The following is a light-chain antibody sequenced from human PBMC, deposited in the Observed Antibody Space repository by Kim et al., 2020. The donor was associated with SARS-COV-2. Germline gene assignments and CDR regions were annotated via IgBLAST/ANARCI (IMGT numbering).Light chain of an antibody. J-gene: IGKJ4*01. CDR3: QQRSSWPLT. CDR2: DTS. V-gene: IGKV3-11*01. CDR1: DSTNF. Sequence: SVSPGERATLSCKASDSTNFLAWYQQKPGQAPRLLIFDTSSRATGIPARFSGGGSGTDFTLTISNLEPEDFAVYYCQQRSSWPLTFGGGTRVEIK.